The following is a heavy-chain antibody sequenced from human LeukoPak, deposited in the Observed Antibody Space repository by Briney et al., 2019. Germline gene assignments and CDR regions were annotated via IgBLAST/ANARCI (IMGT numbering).Heavy chain of an antibody. CDR2: MKRDGGEK. Sequence: GGSLRLSCEASTFTFTPGWMSWVRQAPGKGLEWVAMMKRDGGEKHYVDSVRGRFIISRDNAKNSLYLQMDSLRAEDTAVYYCARANRGDAFDIWGQGTMVTVSS. CDR3: ARANRGDAFDI. J-gene: IGHJ3*02. V-gene: IGHV3-7*01. CDR1: TFTFTPGW. D-gene: IGHD2/OR15-2a*01.